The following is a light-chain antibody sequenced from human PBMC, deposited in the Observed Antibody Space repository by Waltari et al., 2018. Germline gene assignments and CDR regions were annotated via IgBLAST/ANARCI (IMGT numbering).Light chain of an antibody. CDR3: SSYIGSSTLEL. Sequence: QSALTQPASVSGSPGQSITISCTGTSSDVGDYNYVSWYQQHPGKAPKLMIYDVSNRPSGVSNRFSGSKSGNTASLTISGLQAEYEADYYCSSYIGSSTLELFGGGTSLTVL. J-gene: IGLJ2*01. V-gene: IGLV2-14*03. CDR2: DVS. CDR1: SSDVGDYNY.